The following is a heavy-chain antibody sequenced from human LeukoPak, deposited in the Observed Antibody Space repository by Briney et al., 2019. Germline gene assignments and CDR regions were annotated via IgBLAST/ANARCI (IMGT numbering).Heavy chain of an antibody. Sequence: PSQTLSLTSTVSRVSISSGSYYWSWLRQPGGRRLAWVARIYTSGTTTYNPSLKSRVNIPVHTSKSQFSLKLSPDTAPHTAVYYCARVPLLDFLARHHGYFDLWGRGTRVTVSS. J-gene: IGHJ2*01. CDR2: IYTSGTT. D-gene: IGHD3/OR15-3a*01. CDR1: RVSISSGSYY. CDR3: ARVPLLDFLARHHGYFDL. V-gene: IGHV4-61*02.